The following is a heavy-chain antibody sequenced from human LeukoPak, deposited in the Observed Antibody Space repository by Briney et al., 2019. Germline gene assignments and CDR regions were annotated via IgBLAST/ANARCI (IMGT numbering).Heavy chain of an antibody. CDR2: IIPIFGTA. CDR3: ARGPSGLYSSGWYSYYYYMDV. CDR1: GGTFSSYA. Sequence: GASVKVSCKASGGTFSSYAISWVRQAPGQGLEWMGGIIPIFGTANYAQKFQGRVTITTDESTSTAYMELSSLRSEDTAVYYCARGPSGLYSSGWYSYYYYMDVWGEGTTVTVSS. J-gene: IGHJ6*03. D-gene: IGHD6-19*01. V-gene: IGHV1-69*05.